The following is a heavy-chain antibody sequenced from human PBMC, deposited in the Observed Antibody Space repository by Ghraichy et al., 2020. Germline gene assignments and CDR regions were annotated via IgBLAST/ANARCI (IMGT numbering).Heavy chain of an antibody. V-gene: IGHV1-18*01. Sequence: ASVKVSCKASGYTFTSYAISWVRQAPGQGLEWMGWINAYNGNTNYAQKLQGRVTMTTETSTSTAYMELRSLRSDDTAVYYCAREPLYASSSGPLDYWGQGTLVTVSS. CDR1: GYTFTSYA. D-gene: IGHD6-6*01. CDR3: AREPLYASSSGPLDY. CDR2: INAYNGNT. J-gene: IGHJ4*02.